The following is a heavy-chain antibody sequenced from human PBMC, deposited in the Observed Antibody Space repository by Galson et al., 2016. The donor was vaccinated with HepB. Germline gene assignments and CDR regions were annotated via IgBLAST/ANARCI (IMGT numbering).Heavy chain of an antibody. V-gene: IGHV3-23*01. J-gene: IGHJ3*02. CDR3: AKDSGAYYYDSSGHRRNAFDI. CDR2: ISTRRTT. Sequence: SLRLSCAASGFVFSNFGLSWVRQAPGKGLEWVASISTRRTTYYSDSVQGRFTISRDNSNNTLYLQMNGLRAEDTALYYCAKDSGAYYYDSSGHRRNAFDIWGQGTVVTVSS. CDR1: GFVFSNFG. D-gene: IGHD3-22*01.